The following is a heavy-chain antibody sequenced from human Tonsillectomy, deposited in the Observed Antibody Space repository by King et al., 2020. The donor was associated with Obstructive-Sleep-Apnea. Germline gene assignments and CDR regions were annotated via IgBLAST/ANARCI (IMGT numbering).Heavy chain of an antibody. CDR3: ARNVKPGEYYDFWCGYPPYGMDV. CDR1: GYTFTGYY. Sequence: QLVQSGAEVKKPGASVNVSCKASGYTFTGYYMHWVRQAPGQGLEWMGWINPNSGGTNYAQKFQGWVTMTRDTSISTAYMKLSRLRSDDTAVYYCARNVKPGEYYDFWCGYPPYGMDVWGQGTTVTVSS. V-gene: IGHV1-2*04. D-gene: IGHD3-3*01. J-gene: IGHJ6*02. CDR2: INPNSGGT.